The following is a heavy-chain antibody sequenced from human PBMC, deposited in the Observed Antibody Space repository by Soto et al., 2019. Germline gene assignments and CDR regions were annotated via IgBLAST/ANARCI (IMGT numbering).Heavy chain of an antibody. CDR3: AKDIKYSSGWNAGSR. CDR2: INPNSGGT. D-gene: IGHD6-19*01. CDR1: GYTFTGYY. Sequence: ASVKVSCKASGYTFTGYYMHWVRQAPGQGLEWMGWINPNSGGTNYAQKFQGWVTMTRDTSISTAYMELSRLRSDDTAVYYCAKDIKYSSGWNAGSRWGQGTLVTVSS. J-gene: IGHJ4*02. V-gene: IGHV1-2*04.